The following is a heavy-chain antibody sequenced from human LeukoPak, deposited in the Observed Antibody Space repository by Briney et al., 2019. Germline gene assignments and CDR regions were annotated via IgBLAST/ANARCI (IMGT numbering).Heavy chain of an antibody. Sequence: SETLSLTCTVSGGSISSGSYYRSWIRQPAGKGLEWIGRIYTSGSTNYNPSLKSRVTISVDTSKNQFSLMLSSVTAADTAVYYCARERYDFWRGYYNTWGQGTLVTVSS. CDR3: ARERYDFWRGYYNT. CDR1: GGSISSGSYY. V-gene: IGHV4-61*02. D-gene: IGHD3-3*01. CDR2: IYTSGST. J-gene: IGHJ5*02.